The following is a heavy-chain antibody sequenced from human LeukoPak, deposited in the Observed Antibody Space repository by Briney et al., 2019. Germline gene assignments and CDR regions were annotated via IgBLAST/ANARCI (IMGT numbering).Heavy chain of an antibody. CDR1: GDSISNAAYY. D-gene: IGHD3-3*01. Sequence: PSETLSLTCTVSGDSISNAAYYWSWIRQPAGKGLEWIGRIYPSGSTNYNPYLKSRVTMSIDTSKNHFSLNVTSVTAADTAVYFCTRDVRVAGFDIWGQGTMVTVSS. J-gene: IGHJ3*02. CDR2: IYPSGST. V-gene: IGHV4-61*02. CDR3: TRDVRVAGFDI.